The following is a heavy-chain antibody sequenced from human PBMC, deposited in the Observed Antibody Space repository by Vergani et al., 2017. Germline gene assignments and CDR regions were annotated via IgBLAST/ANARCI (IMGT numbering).Heavy chain of an antibody. J-gene: IGHJ3*02. CDR3: SKEDYYGDDGGAFDI. CDR1: GFTFSSYA. D-gene: IGHD4-17*01. Sequence: EVQLLESGGGLVQPGGSLRLSCAASGFTFSSYAMSWVRQAPGKGLEWVSAIRGSGGSTNYADSVKGRFTISRDNSKNTLYLQTNSLSAKDTDVYYCSKEDYYGDDGGAFDIWGQGTMVTGSS. CDR2: IRGSGGST. V-gene: IGHV3-23*01.